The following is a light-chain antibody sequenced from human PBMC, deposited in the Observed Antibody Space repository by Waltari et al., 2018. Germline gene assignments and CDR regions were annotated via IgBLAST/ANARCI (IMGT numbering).Light chain of an antibody. CDR3: QSADQNGHLWI. CDR1: ALPTQY. Sequence: SFELTQPPSVSVSPGETARITCSGDALPTQYAYWYRQKPGQAPVVVIYKDTGRPSGTPERFSGSTSGTTVTLTISGVQSEDEADYYCQSADQNGHLWIFGGGTKLTVL. J-gene: IGLJ2*01. V-gene: IGLV3-25*03. CDR2: KDT.